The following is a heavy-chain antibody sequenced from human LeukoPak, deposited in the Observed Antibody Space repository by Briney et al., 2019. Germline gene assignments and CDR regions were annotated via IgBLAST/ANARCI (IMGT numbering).Heavy chain of an antibody. CDR1: GLTFSNAW. Sequence: GGSLRLSCAVSGLTFSNAWMNWVRQAPGKGLEWLGRIKDKTDGGTTDYAAPVKGRFTISRDDSKNTLYLQMDSLKTEDTAVYYCTTLPYCGGDCYSRWGQGTLVTVSS. V-gene: IGHV3-15*01. J-gene: IGHJ4*02. CDR2: IKDKTDGGTT. CDR3: TTLPYCGGDCYSR. D-gene: IGHD2-21*02.